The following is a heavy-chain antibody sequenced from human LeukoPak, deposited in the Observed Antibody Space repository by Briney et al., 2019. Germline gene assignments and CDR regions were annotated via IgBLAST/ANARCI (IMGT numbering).Heavy chain of an antibody. CDR2: IYTSGST. CDR1: GDSNSSDSYY. J-gene: IGHJ6*03. D-gene: IGHD3-22*01. CDR3: ARTYYSDSSGYYYYYYMDV. Sequence: SETLSLTCTVSGDSNSSDSYYWSWIRQPAGKGLEWIGHIYTSGSTNYNPSLKSRVTISVDTSKNQFSLKLSSLTAADTAVYYCARTYYSDSSGYYYYYYMDVWGKGTTVTVSS. V-gene: IGHV4-61*09.